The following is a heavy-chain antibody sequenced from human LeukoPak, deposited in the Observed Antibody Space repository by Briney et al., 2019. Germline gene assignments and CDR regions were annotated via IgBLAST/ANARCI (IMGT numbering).Heavy chain of an antibody. D-gene: IGHD2-2*01. CDR2: IYYSGST. CDR1: GGSISSSSYY. Sequence: SETLSLTCTVSGGSISSSSYYWGWIRQPPGEGLEWIGSIYYSGSTYYNPSLKSRATISVDTSKNQFSLKLSSMTAADTAVYYCARGGREYCSSTSCYLFDYWGQGTLVTVSS. J-gene: IGHJ4*02. CDR3: ARGGREYCSSTSCYLFDY. V-gene: IGHV4-39*07.